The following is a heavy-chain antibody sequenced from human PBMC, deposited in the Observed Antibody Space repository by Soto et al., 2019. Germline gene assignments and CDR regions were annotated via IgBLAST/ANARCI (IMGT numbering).Heavy chain of an antibody. Sequence: EVQLVESGGGLVQPGRSLRLSCAASGFTFDDYAMHWVRQAPGKGLEWVSGISWNSGSIGYADSMKGRFTISRDNAKNSLYLQMNSLRAEDTALYYCAKDTSSGWYNYWGQGTLVTVSS. D-gene: IGHD6-19*01. CDR1: GFTFDDYA. J-gene: IGHJ4*02. CDR3: AKDTSSGWYNY. CDR2: ISWNSGSI. V-gene: IGHV3-9*01.